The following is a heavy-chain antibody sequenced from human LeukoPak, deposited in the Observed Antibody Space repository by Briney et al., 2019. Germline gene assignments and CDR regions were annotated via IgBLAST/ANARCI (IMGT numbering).Heavy chain of an antibody. CDR1: GYTFTSYD. D-gene: IGHD3-22*01. J-gene: IGHJ4*02. CDR2: MNPNSGNT. Sequence: GASVKVSCKASGYTFTSYDINWVRQATGQPLEWIGWMNPNSGNTGYAQKFQGRVTMTRNTSIITAYMELSSLRSEDTAVYYCARSYDSSGSDWGQGTLVTVSS. CDR3: ARSYDSSGSD. V-gene: IGHV1-8*02.